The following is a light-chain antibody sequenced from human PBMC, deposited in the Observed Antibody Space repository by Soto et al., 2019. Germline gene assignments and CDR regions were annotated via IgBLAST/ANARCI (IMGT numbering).Light chain of an antibody. J-gene: IGKJ2*01. CDR3: QQLNDRRFS. CDR2: AAS. V-gene: IGKV1-9*01. CDR1: QGNNSF. Sequence: IQLTQSPSSLSASVGDRVTISCRASQGNNSFVAWYQQKSGKAPKLLIYAASTLQSGVPSRFSGSASGTDFTLTISSLQPEDFATYYCQQLNDRRFSFGQGTKVDIK.